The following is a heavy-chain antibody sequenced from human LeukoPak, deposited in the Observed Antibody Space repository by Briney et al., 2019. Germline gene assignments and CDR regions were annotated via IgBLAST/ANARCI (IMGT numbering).Heavy chain of an antibody. V-gene: IGHV4-34*01. CDR2: INHSGST. D-gene: IGHD4-4*01. CDR1: GGSISSYY. Sequence: PSETLSLTCTVSGGSISSYYWSWIRQPPGKGLEWIGEINHSGSTNYNPSLKSRVTISVDTSKNQFSLKLSSVTAGDTAVYYCAREMDYSNQFFDSGGQGTLVTVSS. J-gene: IGHJ4*02. CDR3: AREMDYSNQFFDS.